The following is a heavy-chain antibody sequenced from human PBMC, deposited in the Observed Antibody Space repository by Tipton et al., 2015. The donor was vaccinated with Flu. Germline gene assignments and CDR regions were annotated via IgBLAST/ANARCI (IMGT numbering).Heavy chain of an antibody. J-gene: IGHJ4*02. V-gene: IGHV3-73*01. D-gene: IGHD3-22*01. CDR1: GFTFSGSA. CDR2: IRSKPNSYAT. Sequence: SLRLSCAASGFTFSGSAMHWVRQASGRGLEWVGRIRSKPNSYATTYAASVKGRFTISREDAKNTAYLQMNSLKTEDTAVYYCTRLLYDSSSGYFNSWGQGTLVTVSS. CDR3: TRLLYDSSSGYFNS.